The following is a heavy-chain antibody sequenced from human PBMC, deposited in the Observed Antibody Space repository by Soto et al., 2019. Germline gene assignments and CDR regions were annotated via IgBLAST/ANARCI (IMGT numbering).Heavy chain of an antibody. CDR3: AIPPPPRIVFAFEV. CDR1: GGTLKNQA. CDR2: FLPPFNIT. Sequence: QVQLVQSGAEVKKPGSSVKVSCKTSGGTLKNQAITWVRQAPGQGLEWMGGFLPPFNITNYAEKFQGRLTITADEATRTSYMELGSLTSADTAVYFCAIPPPPRIVFAFEVWGQGTMVTVSS. J-gene: IGHJ3*01. V-gene: IGHV1-69*01. D-gene: IGHD3-22*01.